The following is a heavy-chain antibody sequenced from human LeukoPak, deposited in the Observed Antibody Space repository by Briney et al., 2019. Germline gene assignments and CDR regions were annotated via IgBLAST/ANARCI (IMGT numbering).Heavy chain of an antibody. J-gene: IGHJ5*02. D-gene: IGHD6-6*01. V-gene: IGHV4-61*02. CDR1: GGSISSGRYY. CDR2: IYTSGST. Sequence: TLSLTCTVSGGSISSGRYYWSWVRQPAGKGLEWIGRIYTSGSTAYNPSLKSRVTISVDTSRNQFSLKLTSVTAADTAVYYCAVSSSTADFDPWGQGTLVTVSS. CDR3: AVSSSTADFDP.